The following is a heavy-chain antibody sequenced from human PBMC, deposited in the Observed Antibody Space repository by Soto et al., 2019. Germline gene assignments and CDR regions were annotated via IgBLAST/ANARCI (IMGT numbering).Heavy chain of an antibody. J-gene: IGHJ4*02. Sequence: QVHLVQSGAEVKKPGASVKVSCKGSGYTFTSYGITWVRQAPGQGLEWMGWISDHNGNTDYAQKLQGRVNVTRDTSTSTAYMELRSLRSDDTAVYYFASGRYGDYWGQGALVTVSS. D-gene: IGHD1-26*01. CDR2: ISDHNGNT. CDR1: GYTFTSYG. CDR3: ASGRYGDY. V-gene: IGHV1-18*01.